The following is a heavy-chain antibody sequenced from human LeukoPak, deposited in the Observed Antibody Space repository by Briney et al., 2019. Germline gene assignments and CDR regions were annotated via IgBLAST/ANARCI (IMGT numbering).Heavy chain of an antibody. CDR1: GYIFTDFY. CDR3: ARDAADYGDYEGGESPADY. Sequence: ASVKFSCKASGYIFTDFYMHWVRQAPGQGLEWMGIINPSGGSTSYAQKFQGRVTMTRDTSTSTVYMELSSLRSEDTAVYYCARDAADYGDYEGGESPADYWGQGTLVTVSS. J-gene: IGHJ4*02. D-gene: IGHD4-17*01. V-gene: IGHV1-46*01. CDR2: INPSGGST.